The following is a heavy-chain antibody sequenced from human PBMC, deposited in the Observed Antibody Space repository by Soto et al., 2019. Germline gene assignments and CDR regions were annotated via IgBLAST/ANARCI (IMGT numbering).Heavy chain of an antibody. CDR3: ARSEGGPYYFDY. CDR2: IYYSGST. CDR1: GGSISSGDYY. V-gene: IGHV4-30-4*01. D-gene: IGHD3-16*01. J-gene: IGHJ4*02. Sequence: LSLTCTVSGGSISSGDYYWSWIRQPPGKGLEWIGYIYYSGSTYYNPSLKSRVTISVDTSKNQFSLKLGSVTAADTAVYYCARSEGGPYYFDYWGQGTLVTVSS.